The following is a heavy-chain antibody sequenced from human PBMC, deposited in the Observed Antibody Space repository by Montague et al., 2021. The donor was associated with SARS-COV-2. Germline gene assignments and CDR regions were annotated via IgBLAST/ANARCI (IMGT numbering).Heavy chain of an antibody. J-gene: IGHJ4*02. CDR2: ISASGVRT. CDR1: GFTFSTYA. V-gene: IGHV3-23*01. Sequence: SLRLSCAASGFTFSTYAMTWVRQAPGKGLEWVSSISASGVRTHYPDSVKGRFTISRDNTKNTLYLQMSSLRAEDTAVYFCLNYHGSGSYGDFWGQGTLVTVS. CDR3: LNYHGSGSYGDF. D-gene: IGHD3-10*01.